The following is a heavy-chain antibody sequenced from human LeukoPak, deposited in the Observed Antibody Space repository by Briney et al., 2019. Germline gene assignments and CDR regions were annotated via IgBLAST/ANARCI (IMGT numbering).Heavy chain of an antibody. V-gene: IGHV3-7*01. CDR3: ARGAALLWFGEPFDY. J-gene: IGHJ4*02. CDR2: IKQDGSEK. Sequence: GGSLRLSCAASGFTFSSYSMTWVRQAPGKGLEWVANIKQDGSEKYYVDSVKGRFTISRDNAKNSLYLQMNSLRAEDTAVYYCARGAALLWFGEPFDYWGQGTLVTVSS. CDR1: GFTFSSYS. D-gene: IGHD3-10*01.